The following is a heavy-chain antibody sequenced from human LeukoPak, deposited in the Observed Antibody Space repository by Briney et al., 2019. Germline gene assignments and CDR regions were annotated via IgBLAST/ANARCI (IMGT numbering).Heavy chain of an antibody. Sequence: GGSLRLSCAASGFTVSSNEMSWVRQAPGKGLEWVSSISGGSTYYADSRKGRFTISRDNAKNSLYLQMNGLRAEDTAVYYCARRVDTYYNFWSGYLDYWGQGTPVTVSS. CDR3: ARRVDTYYNFWSGYLDY. J-gene: IGHJ4*02. D-gene: IGHD3-3*01. CDR1: GFTVSSNE. CDR2: ISGGST. V-gene: IGHV3-38-3*01.